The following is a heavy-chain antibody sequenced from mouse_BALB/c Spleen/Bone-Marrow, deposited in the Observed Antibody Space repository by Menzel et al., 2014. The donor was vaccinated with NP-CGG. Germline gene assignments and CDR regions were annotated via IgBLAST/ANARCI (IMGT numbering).Heavy chain of an antibody. Sequence: VQLVQSGAGLVRPGVSVKISCAGSGFRFNDYAMPWVRQSPAKSLEWVGVISTCYGYTNYTEKFKGKATMTVDKSSSTAHRELDTSTSDDATDDYYAKAELPLDYWGQGTPVTVSA. CDR1: GFRFNDYA. CDR3: AKAELPLDY. V-gene: IGHV1S137*01. CDR2: ISTCYGYT. J-gene: IGHJ4*01. D-gene: IGHD1-1*01.